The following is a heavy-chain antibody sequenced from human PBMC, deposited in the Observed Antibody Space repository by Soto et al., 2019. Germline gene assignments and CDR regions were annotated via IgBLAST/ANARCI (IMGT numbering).Heavy chain of an antibody. J-gene: IGHJ6*02. CDR1: GYTFSTHA. CDR2: INGGTGQT. CDR3: AKGKGMEENYYYYGLDI. D-gene: IGHD1-1*01. Sequence: ASVKVSFKASGYTFSTHAMHWVRQAPGQSLEWMGWINGGTGQTKHSHRFQGGVTITRDTSASTAYMELSSLRSEDTAVYYCAKGKGMEENYYYYGLDIWGQGTTVTVSS. V-gene: IGHV1-3*01.